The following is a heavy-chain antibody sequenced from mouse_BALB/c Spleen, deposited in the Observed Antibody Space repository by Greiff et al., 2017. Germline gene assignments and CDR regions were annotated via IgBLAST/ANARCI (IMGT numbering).Heavy chain of an antibody. V-gene: IGHV1-69*02. CDR2: IYPSDSYT. CDR3: TRSDNYGFAY. J-gene: IGHJ3*01. D-gene: IGHD1-3*01. CDR1: GYTFTSYW. Sequence: VKLQQPGAELVRPGASVKLSCKASGYTFTSYWINWVKQRPGQGLEWIGNIYPSDSYTNYNQKFKDKATLTVDKSSSTAYMQLSSPTSEDSAVYYCTRSDNYGFAYWGQGTLVTVSA.